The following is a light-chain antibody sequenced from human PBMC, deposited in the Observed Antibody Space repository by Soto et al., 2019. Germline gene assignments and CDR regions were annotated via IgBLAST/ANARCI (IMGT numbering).Light chain of an antibody. CDR1: QSVSSSY. CDR2: GAS. V-gene: IGKV3-20*01. Sequence: EIVLTQSPGTLSLSPGERATLSCRASQSVSSSYLAWYQQKPGKAPRLLIYGASSRATGIPDRFSGSGSVTDFTLTISRLEPEDFAVYYCQHYGSSLWTFGQGTKVDIK. J-gene: IGKJ1*01. CDR3: QHYGSSLWT.